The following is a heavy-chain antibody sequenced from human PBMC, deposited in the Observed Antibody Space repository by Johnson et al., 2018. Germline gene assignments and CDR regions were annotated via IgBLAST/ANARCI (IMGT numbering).Heavy chain of an antibody. D-gene: IGHD1-14*01. J-gene: IGHJ1*01. Sequence: VQSGGSLRLSCAASGLTFSSYAMSWVRQAPGKGLEWASTISGSGGRTYYADSVKGRFTISRDNSKNTLYLQMINLRAEDTAVYYCAQDQHTTWVANLQHWGQGTLVTVSS. V-gene: IGHV3-23*01. CDR3: AQDQHTTWVANLQH. CDR1: GLTFSSYA. CDR2: ISGSGGRT.